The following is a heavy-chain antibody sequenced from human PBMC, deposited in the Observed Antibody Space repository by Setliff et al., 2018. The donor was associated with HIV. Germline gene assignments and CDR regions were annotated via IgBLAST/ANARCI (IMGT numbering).Heavy chain of an antibody. CDR3: ARGMDYYDTSGYYQYYFDY. J-gene: IGHJ4*02. Sequence: GASVKVSCKASGYTFTSYDINWVRQATGQGLEWMGWMNPNSGNTGYAQKFQGRVPITRNTSRSTAYMERSRLRSDDTAVYYCARGMDYYDTSGYYQYYFDYWGQGTLVTVSS. D-gene: IGHD3-22*01. V-gene: IGHV1-8*03. CDR1: GYTFTSYD. CDR2: MNPNSGNT.